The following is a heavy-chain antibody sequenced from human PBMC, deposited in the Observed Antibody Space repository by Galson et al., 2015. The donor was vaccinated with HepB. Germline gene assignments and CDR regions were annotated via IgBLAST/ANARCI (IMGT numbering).Heavy chain of an antibody. Sequence: SVKVSCKASGYTFTGYYMHWVRQAPGQGPEWMGRINPNSGGTNYAQKFQGRVTMTRDTSISTAYMELSRLRSDDTVVYYCARGEVVTAFELPGAFDIWGQGTMVTVSS. CDR3: ARGEVVTAFELPGAFDI. CDR2: INPNSGGT. D-gene: IGHD2-21*02. CDR1: GYTFTGYY. V-gene: IGHV1-2*05. J-gene: IGHJ3*02.